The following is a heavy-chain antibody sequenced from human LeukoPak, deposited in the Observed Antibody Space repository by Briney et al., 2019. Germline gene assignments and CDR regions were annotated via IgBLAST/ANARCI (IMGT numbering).Heavy chain of an antibody. CDR1: GGSINNYY. Sequence: SETLSLTCTVSGGSINNYYWNWIRQSPGKGLEWIGYIYYTGSTNYSPSLKSRVTISVDRSKNQFSLKLSSVTAADTAVYYCARQQSGNWNDVGLDYWAQGTLITVSS. V-gene: IGHV4-59*08. D-gene: IGHD1-1*01. J-gene: IGHJ4*02. CDR2: IYYTGST. CDR3: ARQQSGNWNDVGLDY.